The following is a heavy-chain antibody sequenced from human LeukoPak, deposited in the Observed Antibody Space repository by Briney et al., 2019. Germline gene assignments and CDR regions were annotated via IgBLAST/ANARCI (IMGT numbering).Heavy chain of an antibody. CDR2: ISSSGSTI. V-gene: IGHV3-48*03. CDR3: ARGGTYCGGDCYTNYYYYYYMDV. D-gene: IGHD2-21*02. Sequence: GGSLRLSCAASGFTFSSYEMNRVRQAPGKGLEWVSYISSSGSTIYYADSVKGRFTISRDNAKNSLYLQMNSLRAEDTAVYYCARGGTYCGGDCYTNYYYYYYMDVWGKGTTVTVSS. CDR1: GFTFSSYE. J-gene: IGHJ6*03.